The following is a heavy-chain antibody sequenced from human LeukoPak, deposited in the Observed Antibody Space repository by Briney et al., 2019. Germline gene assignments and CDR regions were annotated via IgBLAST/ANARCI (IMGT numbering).Heavy chain of an antibody. J-gene: IGHJ6*02. CDR2: INHSGRT. V-gene: IGHV4-34*01. CDR1: GGSISSYY. Sequence: PSETLSLTCTVSGGSISSYYWSWIRQPPGKGLEWIGEINHSGRTNYNPSLKSRVTISVDTSKNQFSLKLSSVTAADTAVYYCARDIADIVVVPAAEKEYYYGMDVWGQGTTVTVSS. CDR3: ARDIADIVVVPAAEKEYYYGMDV. D-gene: IGHD2-2*01.